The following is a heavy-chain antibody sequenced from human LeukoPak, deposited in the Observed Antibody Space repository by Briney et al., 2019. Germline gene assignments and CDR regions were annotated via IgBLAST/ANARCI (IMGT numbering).Heavy chain of an antibody. CDR3: ARAVAWLNPDY. V-gene: IGHV1-2*02. Sequence: ASVKVSCKASGGTFSSYAISWVRQAPGQGLEWMGWINPNSGGTNYAQKFQGRVTMTRDTSISTAYMELSRLRSDDTAVYYCARAVAWLNPDYWGQGTLVTVSS. D-gene: IGHD5-12*01. CDR2: INPNSGGT. CDR1: GGTFSSYA. J-gene: IGHJ4*02.